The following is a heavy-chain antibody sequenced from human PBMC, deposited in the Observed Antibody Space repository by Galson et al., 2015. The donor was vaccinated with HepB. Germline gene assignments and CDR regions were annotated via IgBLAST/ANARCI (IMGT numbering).Heavy chain of an antibody. V-gene: IGHV1-2*06. CDR3: ARGGSSSSWFDP. Sequence: SVKVSCKASGYTFTGYYMHWVRQAPGQGLEWMGRINPKSGGTNYAQKFQGRVTMTRDTSISTAYMELSRLRSDDTAVYYCARGGSSSSWFDPWGQGTLVTVSS. CDR1: GYTFTGYY. CDR2: INPKSGGT. D-gene: IGHD6-13*01. J-gene: IGHJ5*02.